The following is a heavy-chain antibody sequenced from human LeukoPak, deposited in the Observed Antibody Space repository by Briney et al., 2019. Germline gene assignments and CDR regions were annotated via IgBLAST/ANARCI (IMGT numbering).Heavy chain of an antibody. D-gene: IGHD3-10*01. CDR3: ARDSAMVRGVIINYFDH. V-gene: IGHV1-18*01. J-gene: IGHJ4*02. CDR2: ISAENGDT. CDR1: GYTFTNYG. Sequence: ASVKVSCKASGYTFTNYGITWVRQAPGQGLEWLGWISAENGDTSYPQSLQDRVTVTIDTSTSTAYMELRSLRSDDTAVYYCARDSAMVRGVIINYFDHWGQGTLVSVSS.